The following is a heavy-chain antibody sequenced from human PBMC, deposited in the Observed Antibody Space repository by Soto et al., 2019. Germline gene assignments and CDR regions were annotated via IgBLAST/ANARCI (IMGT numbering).Heavy chain of an antibody. CDR1: GGTFSSYA. J-gene: IGHJ6*01. Sequence: QVQLVQSGAEVKKPGSSVKVSCKASGGTFSSYAISWVRQAPGQGLVWMGGFIPMFNRPHSARKFQGRVTITADESTSTAYMDLSSLRSEDTAVYYCARGQFHHVSNYYYALDVW. CDR2: FIPMFNRP. V-gene: IGHV1-69*01. CDR3: ARGQFHHVSNYYYALDV.